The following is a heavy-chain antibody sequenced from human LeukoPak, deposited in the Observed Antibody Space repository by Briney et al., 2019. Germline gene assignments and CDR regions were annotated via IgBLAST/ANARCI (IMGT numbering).Heavy chain of an antibody. V-gene: IGHV3-23*01. CDR3: ARDRRTYSSSWYGGMDV. CDR1: GFTFSSYA. D-gene: IGHD6-13*01. CDR2: ISGSGGST. J-gene: IGHJ6*02. Sequence: GGSLRLSCAASGFTFSSYAMSWVRQAPGKGLEWVSAISGSGGSTYYADSVKGRFTISRDNSNNTLYLQMNSLRAEDTAVYYCARDRRTYSSSWYGGMDVWGQGTTVTVSS.